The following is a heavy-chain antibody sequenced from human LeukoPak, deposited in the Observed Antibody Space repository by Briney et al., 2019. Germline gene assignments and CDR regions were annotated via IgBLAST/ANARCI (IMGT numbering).Heavy chain of an antibody. V-gene: IGHV4-34*01. J-gene: IGHJ5*02. CDR2: INHSGST. Sequence: PSETLSLTCAVYGGPFTDYYWTWIRQPPGMGLEWIGDINHSGSTSYKPSLKSRVSISVDTSKNQFSLGLRSVTAADTAVYYCARGKTYFDFWSGLGNWFDPWGQGTLVTVSS. CDR1: GGPFTDYY. D-gene: IGHD3-3*01. CDR3: ARGKTYFDFWSGLGNWFDP.